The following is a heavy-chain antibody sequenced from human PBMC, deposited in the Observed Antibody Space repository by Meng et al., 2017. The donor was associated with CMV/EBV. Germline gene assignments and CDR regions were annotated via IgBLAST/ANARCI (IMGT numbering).Heavy chain of an antibody. Sequence: TVSVYSNSSGYYWDWIRQPPGKGLEWIWSIYRSGSDDYNPYLKSRVTISVDTSKDQFSLKLSSVTAADTAVYYCARDDCRGGSCYGYWGQGTLVTVSS. D-gene: IGHD2-15*01. CDR3: ARDDCRGGSCYGY. CDR2: IYRSGSD. CDR1: VYSNSSGYY. V-gene: IGHV4-38-2*02. J-gene: IGHJ4*02.